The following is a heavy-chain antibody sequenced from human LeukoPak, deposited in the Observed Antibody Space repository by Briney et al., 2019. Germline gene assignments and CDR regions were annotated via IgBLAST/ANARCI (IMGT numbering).Heavy chain of an antibody. J-gene: IGHJ3*02. Sequence: PSETLSLTCAVYGGSFSGYYWSWIRQPAGKGLEWIGRIYTSGSTNYNPSLKSRVTMSVDTSKNQFSLKLSSVTAADTAVYYCARDPHGAAAGHDAFDIWGQGTMVTVSS. CDR3: ARDPHGAAAGHDAFDI. V-gene: IGHV4-4*07. D-gene: IGHD6-13*01. CDR1: GGSFSGYY. CDR2: IYTSGST.